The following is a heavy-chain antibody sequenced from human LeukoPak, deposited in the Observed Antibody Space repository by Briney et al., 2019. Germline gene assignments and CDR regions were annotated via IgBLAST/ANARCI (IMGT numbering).Heavy chain of an antibody. Sequence: GGSLRLSCAASGFTLSSYAMSWVRQAPGKGLEWVSTISGSGGSTYYADSVKGRFTISRDNSKNTLYLQMNSLRAEDTAVYYCAKDFLPAGYSSDYWGQGTLVTVSS. CDR2: ISGSGGST. J-gene: IGHJ4*02. D-gene: IGHD6-13*01. CDR1: GFTLSSYA. CDR3: AKDFLPAGYSSDY. V-gene: IGHV3-23*01.